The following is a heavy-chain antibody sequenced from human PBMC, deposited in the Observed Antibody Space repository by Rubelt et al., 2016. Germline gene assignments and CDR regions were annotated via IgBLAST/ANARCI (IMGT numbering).Heavy chain of an antibody. Sequence: EVQLVESGGGLVQPGGSLRLSCGASGFTFSSYAMSWVRQAPGKGLEWVSSSSGSGGSTYYPESVKGRFTISRDNSKNTLALQMNSLRAEDTAVYYCARYTGKGPPMVLPFDSWGQGTLVTVSS. V-gene: IGHV3-23*04. CDR1: GFTFSSYA. J-gene: IGHJ4*02. D-gene: IGHD4/OR15-4a*01. CDR2: SSGSGGST. CDR3: ARYTGKGPPMVLPFDS.